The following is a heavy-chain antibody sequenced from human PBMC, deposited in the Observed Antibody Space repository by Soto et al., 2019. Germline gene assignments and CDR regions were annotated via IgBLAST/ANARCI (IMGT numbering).Heavy chain of an antibody. CDR2: ISGGGGST. D-gene: IGHD4-17*01. Sequence: EVQLLESGGGLVQPGGSLRLSCAASRFTFGSYVMTWVRQAPGKGLEWVSGISGGGGSTYYADSVKGRFTISRDNSKNTLFLQMNSLRAEDTAVYYCAKDRTTVDYHYGMDVCGQGTTVTVSS. CDR1: RFTFGSYV. CDR3: AKDRTTVDYHYGMDV. V-gene: IGHV3-23*01. J-gene: IGHJ6*02.